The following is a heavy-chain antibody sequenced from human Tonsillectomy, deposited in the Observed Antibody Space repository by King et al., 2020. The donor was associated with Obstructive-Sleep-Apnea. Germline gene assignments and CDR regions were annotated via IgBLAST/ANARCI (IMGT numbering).Heavy chain of an antibody. J-gene: IGHJ5*02. Sequence: QLQESGPGLVKPSETLSLTCTVSGGSISSSSYYWGWIRQPPGKGLEWIGSIYYSGSTYYNPSLKSRVTISVDTSKNQFSLKLSSVTAADTAVYYCARVDSYGYNENWFDPWGQGTLVTVSS. V-gene: IGHV4-39*07. D-gene: IGHD5-18*01. CDR3: ARVDSYGYNENWFDP. CDR2: IYYSGST. CDR1: GGSISSSSYY.